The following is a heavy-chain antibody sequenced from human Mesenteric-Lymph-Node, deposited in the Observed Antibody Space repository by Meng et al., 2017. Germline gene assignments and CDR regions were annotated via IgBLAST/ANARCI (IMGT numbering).Heavy chain of an antibody. J-gene: IGHJ6*02. Sequence: ASVKVSCKASGYTFTSYGISWVRQAPGQGLEWMGWMNPNSGNTGYAQKFQGRVTITRNTSISTAYMELSSLRSEDTAVCYCARVKQQLATYYYYYGMDVWGQGTTVTVSS. CDR2: MNPNSGNT. V-gene: IGHV1-8*03. D-gene: IGHD6-13*01. CDR3: ARVKQQLATYYYYYGMDV. CDR1: GYTFTSYG.